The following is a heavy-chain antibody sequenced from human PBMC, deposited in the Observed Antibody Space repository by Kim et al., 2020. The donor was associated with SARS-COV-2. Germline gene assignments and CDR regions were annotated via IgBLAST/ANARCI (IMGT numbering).Heavy chain of an antibody. Sequence: GGSLRLSCAASGFTFSSYAMHWVRQAPGKGLEWVAVISYDGSNKYYADSVKGRFTISRDNSKNTLYLQMNSLRAEDTAVYYCARALYYYDSSGFSYWGQGTLVTVSS. CDR1: GFTFSSYA. D-gene: IGHD3-22*01. J-gene: IGHJ4*02. V-gene: IGHV3-30-3*01. CDR2: ISYDGSNK. CDR3: ARALYYYDSSGFSY.